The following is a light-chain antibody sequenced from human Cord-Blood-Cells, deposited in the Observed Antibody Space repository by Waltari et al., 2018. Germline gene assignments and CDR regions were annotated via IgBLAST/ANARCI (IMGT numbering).Light chain of an antibody. CDR2: GAS. Sequence: EIVLTQSPGTLSLSPGERATLSCRASQSVSSSYLAWYQQKPGQAPRLPIYGASSRATGIPDRFSGSGSGTDFTRTISRLEPEDFAVYYCQQYGSSPYTFGQGTKLEIK. CDR1: QSVSSSY. J-gene: IGKJ2*01. CDR3: QQYGSSPYT. V-gene: IGKV3-20*01.